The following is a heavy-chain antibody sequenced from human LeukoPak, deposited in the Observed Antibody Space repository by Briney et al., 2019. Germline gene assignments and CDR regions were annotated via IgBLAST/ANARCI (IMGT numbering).Heavy chain of an antibody. CDR2: INQDGSKT. CDR3: ARDITGTTSFDC. V-gene: IGHV3-7*01. CDR1: GFTFSGYW. J-gene: IGHJ4*02. Sequence: PGGSLRLSCAASGFTFSGYWMNWVRQSPGKGLEWVANINQDGSKTSYVDSVRGRFTISRDNAKNSLFLQMNSLRAEDTAVYYCARDITGTTSFDCWGQGTLVTVSS. D-gene: IGHD1-20*01.